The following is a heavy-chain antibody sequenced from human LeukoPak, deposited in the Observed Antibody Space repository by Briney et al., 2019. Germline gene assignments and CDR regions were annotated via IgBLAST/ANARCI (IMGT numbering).Heavy chain of an antibody. J-gene: IGHJ6*02. V-gene: IGHV1-18*01. D-gene: IGHD3-10*01. CDR2: ISAYNGNT. Sequence: ASVKVSCKASGYTFTSYGISWVRQAPGQGLEWMGWISAYNGNTNYAQKLQGRVTMTTDTSTSTAYMELRSLRSDDTAVYYCARDLQTSWFGELLSYYGMDVWGQGTTVTVSS. CDR3: ARDLQTSWFGELLSYYGMDV. CDR1: GYTFTSYG.